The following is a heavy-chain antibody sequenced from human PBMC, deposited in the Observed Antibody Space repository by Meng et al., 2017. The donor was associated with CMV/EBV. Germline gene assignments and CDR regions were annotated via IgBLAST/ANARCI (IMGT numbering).Heavy chain of an antibody. CDR1: GCTFSGSD. CDR2: IRSKANSYAT. V-gene: IGHV3-73*01. D-gene: IGHD1-26*01. J-gene: IGHJ4*02. CDR3: TYSGRSLPPH. Sequence: DGCGCTFSGSDMHWVGQASGKGREWVGRIRSKANSYATAYAASVKGRFTISRDDSKNTAYLQMNSLKTEDTAVYYCTYSGRSLPPHWGQGTLVTVSS.